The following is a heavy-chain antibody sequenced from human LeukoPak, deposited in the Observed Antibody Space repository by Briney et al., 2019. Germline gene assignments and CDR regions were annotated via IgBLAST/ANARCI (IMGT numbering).Heavy chain of an antibody. CDR2: INSRSSYI. D-gene: IGHD2-2*01. J-gene: IGHJ4*02. V-gene: IGHV3-21*04. CDR1: GFTFSNYN. CDR3: ARGLGVIGYEGLRFDY. Sequence: PGGSLILSCAASGFTFSNYNMNWVRQAPGKGLEWVSSINSRSSYIYYADSVRGRFTISRDNAKNSLYLQMNSLRAEDTAVYYCARGLGVIGYEGLRFDYWGQGTLVTVSS.